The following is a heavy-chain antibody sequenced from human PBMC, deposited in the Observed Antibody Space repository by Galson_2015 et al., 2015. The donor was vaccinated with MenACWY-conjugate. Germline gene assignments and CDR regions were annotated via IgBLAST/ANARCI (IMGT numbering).Heavy chain of an antibody. J-gene: IGHJ6*02. D-gene: IGHD5-18*01. Sequence: SLRLSCAASGFTFSSYSMNWVRQAPGKGLEWVSSISSSSSYIYYADSVKGRFTISRDNAKNSLYLQMNSLRAEDTAVYYCARDTLIVDTAMVTPTYYYYGMDVWGQGTTVTVSS. CDR2: ISSSSSYI. V-gene: IGHV3-21*01. CDR3: ARDTLIVDTAMVTPTYYYYGMDV. CDR1: GFTFSSYS.